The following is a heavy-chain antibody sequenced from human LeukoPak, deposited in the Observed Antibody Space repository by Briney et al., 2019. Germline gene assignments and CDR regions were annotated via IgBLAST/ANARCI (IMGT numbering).Heavy chain of an antibody. CDR1: GASTSAYY. CDR2: TYSGVNA. J-gene: IGHJ3*01. V-gene: IGHV4-59*01. Sequence: PSETLSLTCTVSGASTSAYYWSWIRQPPGKGLEWIGYTYSGVNANYNPSLKSRVTISIDTSENQFSLRLTSVTAADTPVYFCAHSTRRGGYYINAFPVWGQGTLVTISS. D-gene: IGHD1-26*01. CDR3: AHSTRRGGYYINAFPV.